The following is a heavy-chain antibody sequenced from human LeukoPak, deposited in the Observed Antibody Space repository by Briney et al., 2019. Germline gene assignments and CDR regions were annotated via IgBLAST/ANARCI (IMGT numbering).Heavy chain of an antibody. CDR2: ISGDGGTT. J-gene: IGHJ4*02. CDR1: GFTFSSYA. CDR3: AKSGSTWYDYFDF. D-gene: IGHD6-13*01. V-gene: IGHV3-23*01. Sequence: GGSLSLSCAASGFTFSSYAMTWVRQAPGKGLEWVSTISGDGGTTFYADSVKGRFTISRENSKNTLYLQMSSLRADDTAVYYCAKSGSTWYDYFDFWGQGALVTVPS.